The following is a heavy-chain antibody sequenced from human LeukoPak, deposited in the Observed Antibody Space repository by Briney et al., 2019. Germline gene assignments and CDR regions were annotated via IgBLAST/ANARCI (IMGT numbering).Heavy chain of an antibody. D-gene: IGHD3-10*01. J-gene: IGHJ5*02. CDR1: GFTFSNYW. Sequence: GGSLRLSCAASGFTFSNYWMHWVRQAPGKGLVWLSRINNDGSRTDYADSVKGRFTISRDNAKNTLYLQINSLRAEDTAVYYCARDLVGGVIPLGHWDQGTLVTVSS. CDR3: ARDLVGGVIPLGH. V-gene: IGHV3-74*01. CDR2: INNDGSRT.